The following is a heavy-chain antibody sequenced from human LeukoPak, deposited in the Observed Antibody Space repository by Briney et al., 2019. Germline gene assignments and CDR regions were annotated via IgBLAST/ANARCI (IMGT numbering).Heavy chain of an antibody. J-gene: IGHJ4*02. CDR1: GYTFTGYY. D-gene: IGHD2-2*01. V-gene: IGHV1-2*02. CDR2: INPNSGGT. CDR3: ARDLVVVVHSASY. Sequence: GASVKVSCKASGYTFTGYYMHWVRQAPGQGLEWMGWINPNSGGTNYAQKFQGRVTMTRDTSISTAYMELSRLRSDDTAVYYCARDLVVVVHSASYWGQGTLVTVSS.